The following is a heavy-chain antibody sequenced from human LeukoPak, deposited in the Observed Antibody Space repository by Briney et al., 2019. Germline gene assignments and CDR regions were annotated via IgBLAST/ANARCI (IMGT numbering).Heavy chain of an antibody. J-gene: IGHJ1*01. CDR2: IYYSGST. D-gene: IGHD2-15*01. CDR1: GGSISSYY. V-gene: IGHV4-59*12. Sequence: SETLSLTCTVSGGSISSYYWSWIRQPPGKGLEWIGYIYYSGSTNYNPSLKSRVTISVDTSKNQFSLKLSSVTAADTAMYYCARRLLGYCSGGSCYSGYFQHWGQGTLVTVSS. CDR3: ARRLLGYCSGGSCYSGYFQH.